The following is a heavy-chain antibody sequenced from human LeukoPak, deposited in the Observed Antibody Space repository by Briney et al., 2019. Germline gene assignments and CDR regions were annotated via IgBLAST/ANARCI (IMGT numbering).Heavy chain of an antibody. D-gene: IGHD2-21*02. CDR2: IGTAGDT. V-gene: IGHV3-13*01. J-gene: IGHJ3*02. CDR3: ARVNDYAFDI. Sequence: GGSLRLSCAASGFTFSDYDIHWVRQVTGKGLEWVSGIGTAGDTHYPGSVRGRFTISRENAKNSLYLQMNSLRAGDTAVYYCARVNDYAFDIWGQGTMVTVSS. CDR1: GFTFSDYD.